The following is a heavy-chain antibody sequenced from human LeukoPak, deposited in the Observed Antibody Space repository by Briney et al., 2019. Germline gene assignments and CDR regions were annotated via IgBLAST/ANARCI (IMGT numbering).Heavy chain of an antibody. CDR1: GITFRNFY. CDR2: INQDGRQK. CDR3: ARDEEQLNM. D-gene: IGHD6-19*01. Sequence: VGSLRLSCAASGITFRNFYMSWVRQAPGKGLEWVANINQDGRQKNYVDSVKGRFTISRDNAKNSLYLEMNSLRSEDTAVYYCARDEEQLNMWGQGAMVIVSS. V-gene: IGHV3-7*04. J-gene: IGHJ3*02.